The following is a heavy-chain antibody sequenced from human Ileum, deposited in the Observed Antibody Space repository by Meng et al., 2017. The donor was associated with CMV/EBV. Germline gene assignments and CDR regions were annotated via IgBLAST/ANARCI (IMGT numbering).Heavy chain of an antibody. CDR3: ARDMPTDDKWD. CDR2: INPSGDHI. D-gene: IGHD2-2*01. V-gene: IGHV1-46*01. Sequence: CKASGNTLTNCFLHWVRQAPGQGLEWMTRINPSGDHITYAQKFQGGVTLTRDTSATTVFLELTSLTSEDTAMYYCARDMPTDDKWDWGPGTLVTVSS. CDR1: GNTLTNCF. J-gene: IGHJ1*01.